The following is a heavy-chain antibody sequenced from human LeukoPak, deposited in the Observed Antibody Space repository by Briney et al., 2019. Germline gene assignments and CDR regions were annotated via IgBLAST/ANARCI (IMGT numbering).Heavy chain of an antibody. Sequence: SETLSLTCAVSGGSISSGGYSWSWIRQPPGKGLEWIGYIYYSGSTYYNPSLKSRVTISVDTSKNQFSLKLSSVTAADTAVYYCARGRELLGGWFDPWGQGTLVTVSS. CDR3: ARGRELLGGWFDP. CDR1: GGSISSGGYS. CDR2: IYYSGST. D-gene: IGHD1-26*01. J-gene: IGHJ5*02. V-gene: IGHV4-30-2*05.